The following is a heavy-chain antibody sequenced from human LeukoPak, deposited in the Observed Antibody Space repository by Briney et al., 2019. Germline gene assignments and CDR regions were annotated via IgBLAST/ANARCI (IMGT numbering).Heavy chain of an antibody. J-gene: IGHJ5*02. CDR2: IIPIFGTA. CDR3: ARGLYDFWSGFENWFDP. Sequence: SVKVSCKASGGTSSSYAISWVRQAPGQGLEWTGGIIPIFGTANYAQKFQGRVTITADESTSTAYMELSSLRSEDTAVYYCARGLYDFWSGFENWFDPWGQGTLVTVSS. D-gene: IGHD3-3*01. CDR1: GGTSSSYA. V-gene: IGHV1-69*13.